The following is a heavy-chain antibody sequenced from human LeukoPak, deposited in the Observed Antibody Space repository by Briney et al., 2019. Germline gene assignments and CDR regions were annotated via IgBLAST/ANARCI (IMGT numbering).Heavy chain of an antibody. CDR3: ARLGYGGNT. CDR2: INHSGST. J-gene: IGHJ4*02. Sequence: SETLSLTCAVYGGSFSGYYWSWIRQPPGKGREWIGEINHSGSTNYNPSLKSRVTISVDTSKNQSSLKLSSVTAADTAVYYCARLGYGGNTWGQGTLVTVSS. D-gene: IGHD4-23*01. V-gene: IGHV4-34*01. CDR1: GGSFSGYY.